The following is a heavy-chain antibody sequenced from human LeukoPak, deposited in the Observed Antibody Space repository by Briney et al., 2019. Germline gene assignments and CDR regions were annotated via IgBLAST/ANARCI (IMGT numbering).Heavy chain of an antibody. CDR1: GGSLSNYY. D-gene: IGHD3-3*01. Sequence: SETLSLTCTVSGGSLSNYYWSWIRQPAGKGLEWIGRIYTSGSTNYNPSLKSRVTMSVDTSKNQLSLKLSSVTAADTAVYYCAREVYDFGSGYSYDYYYMDVWGKGTTVTVSS. CDR3: AREVYDFGSGYSYDYYYMDV. J-gene: IGHJ6*03. CDR2: IYTSGST. V-gene: IGHV4-4*07.